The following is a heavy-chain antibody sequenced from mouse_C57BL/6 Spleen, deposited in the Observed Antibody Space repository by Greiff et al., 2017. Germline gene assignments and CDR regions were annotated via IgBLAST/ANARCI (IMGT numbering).Heavy chain of an antibody. V-gene: IGHV1-4*01. D-gene: IGHD1-1*01. Sequence: QVQLQQSGAELARPGASVKMSCKASGYTFTSYTMHWVKQRPGQGLEWIGYINPSSGYTKYNQKFKDKATLTAGKSSSTAYMQLSSLTSEDSAVYYCGRQGSSYGGFAYWGQGTLVTVSA. CDR1: GYTFTSYT. J-gene: IGHJ3*01. CDR3: GRQGSSYGGFAY. CDR2: INPSSGYT.